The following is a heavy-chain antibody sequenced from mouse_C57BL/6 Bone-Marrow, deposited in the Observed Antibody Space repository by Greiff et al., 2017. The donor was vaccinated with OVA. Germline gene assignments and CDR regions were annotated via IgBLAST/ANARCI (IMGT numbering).Heavy chain of an antibody. J-gene: IGHJ3*01. V-gene: IGHV14-1*01. CDR1: GFTIKDYY. CDR2: IDPEGGDT. D-gene: IGHD1-1*01. Sequence: VQLQQSGAELVRPGASVKLSCTASGFTIKDYYMHWVKQRPEQGLEWIGRIDPEGGDTEYAPKFQGKATMTVDTSSNTAYLQLSSLTSEDAAVYCCTASCDGSSWAYWGQGTLVTVSA. CDR3: TASCDGSSWAY.